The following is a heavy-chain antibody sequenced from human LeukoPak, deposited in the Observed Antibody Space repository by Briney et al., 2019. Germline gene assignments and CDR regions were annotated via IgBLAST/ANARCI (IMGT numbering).Heavy chain of an antibody. CDR3: AKRNDFGSHHVMPADN. CDR1: GFSFSSYA. Sequence: GGSLRLSCAASGFSFSSYAMSWVRQAPGKGLEWVSVIRDSGTDTYYADSVKGRFTIYRDNSKNTLYLQMDSLRVEDTAVYYCAKRNDFGSHHVMPADNWGQGTLVTVPS. CDR2: IRDSGTDT. J-gene: IGHJ4*02. D-gene: IGHD3/OR15-3a*01. V-gene: IGHV3-23*01.